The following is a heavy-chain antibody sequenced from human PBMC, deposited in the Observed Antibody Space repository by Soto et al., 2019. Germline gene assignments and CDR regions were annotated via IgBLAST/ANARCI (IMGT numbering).Heavy chain of an antibody. Sequence: HVQLVQSGGELKKPGASVKVSCNTSGYTFNTYFITWVRQAPGQGLEWMGWISPHNGNTNDAEKFQGRVTMTADTITKTAYMELRNLRIDDTAVYYCARDTGNSFDYWGQGTPVTVSS. CDR2: ISPHNGNT. V-gene: IGHV1-18*01. CDR1: GYTFNTYF. J-gene: IGHJ4*02. CDR3: ARDTGNSFDY.